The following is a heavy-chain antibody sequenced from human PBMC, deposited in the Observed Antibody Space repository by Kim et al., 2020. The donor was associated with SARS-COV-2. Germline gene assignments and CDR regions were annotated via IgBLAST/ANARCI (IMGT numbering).Heavy chain of an antibody. Sequence: GGSLRLSCAASGFTFSSYSMHWVRQAPGKGLEWVAVISYDGSNKYYADSVKGRFTISRDNSKNTLYLQMNSPRAEDTAVYYCATRADIVVVVAAYFDYWG. J-gene: IGHJ4*01. CDR1: GFTFSSYS. CDR3: ATRADIVVVVAAYFDY. V-gene: IGHV3-33*05. D-gene: IGHD2-15*01. CDR2: ISYDGSNK.